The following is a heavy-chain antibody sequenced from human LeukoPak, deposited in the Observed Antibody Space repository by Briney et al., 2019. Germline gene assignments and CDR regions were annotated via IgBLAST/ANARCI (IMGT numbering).Heavy chain of an antibody. D-gene: IGHD3-16*01. CDR2: INHSGST. Sequence: SETLSLTCAVYGGSFSGYYWSWIRQPPGKGLEWIGEINHSGSTDYNPSLKSRVTISVDTSKNQFSLRLSSVTASDTAVYYCARDNDSRDPPHFDYWGQGTLVTVSS. J-gene: IGHJ4*02. CDR3: ARDNDSRDPPHFDY. V-gene: IGHV4-34*01. CDR1: GGSFSGYY.